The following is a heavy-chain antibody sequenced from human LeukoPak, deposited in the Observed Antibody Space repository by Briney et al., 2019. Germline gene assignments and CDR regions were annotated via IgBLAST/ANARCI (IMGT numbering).Heavy chain of an antibody. J-gene: IGHJ4*01. CDR3: AREGSGYTYGRGSYFDY. CDR1: GYTFTSYA. D-gene: IGHD5-18*01. Sequence: GASVKVSCKASGYTFTSYAMNWVRQAPGQGLEWMGRINPNSGDTNFAQKFQGRVTMTRDTSISTAYMDLSGLRPDDTAVYYCAREGSGYTYGRGSYFDYWGHGILVTVSS. V-gene: IGHV1-2*06. CDR2: INPNSGDT.